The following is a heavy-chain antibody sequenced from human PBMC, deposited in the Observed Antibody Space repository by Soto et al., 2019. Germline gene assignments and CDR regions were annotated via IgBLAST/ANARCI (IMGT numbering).Heavy chain of an antibody. D-gene: IGHD6-13*01. V-gene: IGHV4-59*01. CDR3: ARGVGYSSSWYWFDP. J-gene: IGHJ5*02. CDR2: IYYSGST. CDR1: GGSISSYY. Sequence: SETLSLTCTVSGGSISSYYWSWIRQPPGKGLEWIGYIYYSGSTNYNPSLKSRVTISVDTSKNQFSLKLSSVTAADTAVYYCARGVGYSSSWYWFDPWGQGTLVTVSS.